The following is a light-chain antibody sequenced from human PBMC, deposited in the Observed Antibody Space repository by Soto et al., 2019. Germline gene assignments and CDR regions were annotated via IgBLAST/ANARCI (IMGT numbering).Light chain of an antibody. CDR1: SSDIGGYYY. V-gene: IGLV2-14*01. CDR2: QVT. CDR3: TSYASTNTFYV. J-gene: IGLJ1*01. Sequence: QSALTQPASVSGSPGQSITISCTGTSSDIGGYYYVSWYQHHPGKAPKLMIYQVTNRPSGVSHRVSGSKSGNTASLTISGLQADDEADYYCTSYASTNTFYVFGAGTKVTVL.